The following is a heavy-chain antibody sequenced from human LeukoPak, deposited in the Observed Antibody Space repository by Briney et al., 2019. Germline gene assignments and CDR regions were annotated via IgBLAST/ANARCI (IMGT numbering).Heavy chain of an antibody. CDR2: ISSGGGSI. Sequence: GGSLRLSCVASGFSFNNHEMNWVRQAPGKGLEWVSYISSGGGSIYYADSVMGRFTISRDNAKYSLYLQMNSLRAEDTAVYYCARISTNTWYNFDYWGQGTLVTVSS. D-gene: IGHD2-2*01. CDR3: ARISTNTWYNFDY. V-gene: IGHV3-48*03. J-gene: IGHJ4*02. CDR1: GFSFNNHE.